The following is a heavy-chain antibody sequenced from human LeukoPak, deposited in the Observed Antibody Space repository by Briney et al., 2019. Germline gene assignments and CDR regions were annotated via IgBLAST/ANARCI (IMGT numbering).Heavy chain of an antibody. CDR3: ARIVGIASRGYFDY. V-gene: IGHV1-69*13. CDR1: GGTLSRYA. J-gene: IGHJ4*02. Sequence: SVKVSCKASGGTLSRYAISWVRQAPGQGPEWMGGIIPIFGTTNHAQKFQGRVTITADESTSTAYMELSSLRSEDTAVYYCARIVGIASRGYFDYWGQGTLVTVSS. CDR2: IIPIFGTT. D-gene: IGHD3-10*01.